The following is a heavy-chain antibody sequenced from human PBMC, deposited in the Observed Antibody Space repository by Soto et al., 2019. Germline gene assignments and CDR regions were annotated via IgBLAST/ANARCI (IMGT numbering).Heavy chain of an antibody. CDR1: GGSITNYY. CDR2: VSDSGST. V-gene: IGHV4-59*12. CDR3: ARERVGHSAMDV. D-gene: IGHD1-26*01. J-gene: IGHJ6*02. Sequence: QVQLQESGPGLVKPSETLSLMCTVSGGSITNYYWSWIRQSPAKGLEWIGYVSDSGSTEYNPSLKSRVTISVDTSKNQFSLKLTSLTAADTAVYYCARERVGHSAMDVWGQGTTVTVSS.